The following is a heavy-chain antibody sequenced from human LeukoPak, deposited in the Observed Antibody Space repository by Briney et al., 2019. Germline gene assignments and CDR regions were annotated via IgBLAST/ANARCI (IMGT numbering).Heavy chain of an antibody. V-gene: IGHV3-7*01. CDR1: GFTFSGHW. CDR3: TRDRSRAEDD. D-gene: IGHD1-14*01. CDR2: INQGGSDK. J-gene: IGHJ4*02. Sequence: GGSLRLSCAASGFTFSGHWMSWVRQAPGKGLEWGANINQGGSDKYYVDSVKGRFTISRDNANNLLYLQMNSLRGEDTAVYYCTRDRSRAEDDWGQGTLVTVSS.